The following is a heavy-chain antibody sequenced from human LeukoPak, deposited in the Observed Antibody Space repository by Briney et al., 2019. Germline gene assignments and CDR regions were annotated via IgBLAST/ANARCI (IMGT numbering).Heavy chain of an antibody. V-gene: IGHV3-11*04. CDR1: GFTFSDYY. Sequence: AGGSLRLSCAASGFTFSDYYMSWICQAPGKGLEWVSTIKGIGPTTYYADSLKDRFTISRDNAKNSLFLQMSSLRADDTAIYYCARAGELRYMDVWGKGTAVTVSS. CDR2: IKGIGPTT. J-gene: IGHJ6*03. D-gene: IGHD3-16*01. CDR3: ARAGELRYMDV.